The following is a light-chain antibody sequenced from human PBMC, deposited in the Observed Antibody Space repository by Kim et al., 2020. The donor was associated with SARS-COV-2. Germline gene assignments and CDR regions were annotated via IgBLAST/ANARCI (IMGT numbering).Light chain of an antibody. V-gene: IGLV3-19*01. CDR2: GRN. J-gene: IGLJ2*01. CDR1: ILRSYY. CDR3: QSRDSGGNVV. Sequence: SSELTQDPAVSVALGQTVRITCQGDILRSYYATWYQQQPRQAPLLVFFGRNNRPSGIPDRFSGSTSGNTASLTISGAQAEDEADFYCQSRDSGGNVVFGGGTQLTVL.